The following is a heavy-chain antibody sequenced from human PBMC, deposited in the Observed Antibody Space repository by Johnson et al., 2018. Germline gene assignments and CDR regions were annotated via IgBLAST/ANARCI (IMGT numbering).Heavy chain of an antibody. D-gene: IGHD6-19*01. V-gene: IGHV3-48*01. CDR3: ASVYRNGIGAFDY. Sequence: VQLVESGGGLVQPGGSLRLSCAASGFTFSIYSMAWVRQAPGKGLEWISYVSDSSSTIHYADSVKGRFIISRDNAKNSLYLQMNSLRAEDTAVYYCASVYRNGIGAFDYWGQGTLVTVSS. J-gene: IGHJ4*02. CDR2: VSDSSSTI. CDR1: GFTFSIYS.